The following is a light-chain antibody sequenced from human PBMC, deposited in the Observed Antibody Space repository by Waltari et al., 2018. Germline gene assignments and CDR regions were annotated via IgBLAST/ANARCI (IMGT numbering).Light chain of an antibody. CDR3: QHHFRLPAT. J-gene: IGKJ1*01. Sequence: EIVLTQSPGTLSLSPGERATLSCRASQRISSDLAWYQQKPSQAPRLLIYGASTSATGIHDRFSGSGSGTDFSLTISGLEPEDSAVYYCQHHFRLPATFGQGTKVEIK. CDR2: GAS. CDR1: QRISSD. V-gene: IGKV3-20*01.